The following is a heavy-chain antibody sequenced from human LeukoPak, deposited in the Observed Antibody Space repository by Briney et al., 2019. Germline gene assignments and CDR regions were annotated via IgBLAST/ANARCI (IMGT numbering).Heavy chain of an antibody. J-gene: IGHJ3*02. CDR2: IGWNSGSI. CDR3: FLVGDGYNYDAFDI. V-gene: IGHV3-9*01. D-gene: IGHD5-24*01. Sequence: GGSLRLSCAASEFTFDDYAMHWVRQAPGKGLEWVSGIGWNSGSIGYAGSVKGRFTISRDNAKNSLYLQMNSLRAEDTAVYYCFLVGDGYNYDAFDIWGQGTMVTVSS. CDR1: EFTFDDYA.